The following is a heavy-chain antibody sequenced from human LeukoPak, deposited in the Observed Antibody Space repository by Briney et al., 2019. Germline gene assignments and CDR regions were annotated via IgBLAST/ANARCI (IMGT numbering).Heavy chain of an antibody. CDR3: AKVETSGGANCYALDY. CDR1: GFTFSSYA. Sequence: GGSLRHSCAASGFTFSSYAMTWVRQAPDKGLEWVAAIRGSDGSTYYADSVKGRFTISRDDSQNTLYLQMNSLSAEDTAVYYCAKVETSGGANCYALDYWGQGTLVTVSS. J-gene: IGHJ4*02. D-gene: IGHD2-2*01. V-gene: IGHV3-23*01. CDR2: IRGSDGST.